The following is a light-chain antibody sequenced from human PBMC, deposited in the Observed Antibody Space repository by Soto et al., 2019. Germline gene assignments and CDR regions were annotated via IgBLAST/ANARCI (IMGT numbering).Light chain of an antibody. CDR1: QSVSSN. Sequence: EIVMTQSPGTLYVSPGERATLSCRASQSVSSNLAWYQQKPGQAPRLLIYGASTRATGIPARFSGSGSGTEFTLTISSLQSEDFAVYYCQQYNYWPPRTFGQGTKVEIK. CDR3: QQYNYWPPRT. CDR2: GAS. J-gene: IGKJ1*01. V-gene: IGKV3-15*01.